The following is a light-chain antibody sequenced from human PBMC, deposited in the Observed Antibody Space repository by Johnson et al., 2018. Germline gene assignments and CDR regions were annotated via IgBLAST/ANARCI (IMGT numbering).Light chain of an antibody. CDR2: ENN. J-gene: IGLJ1*01. V-gene: IGLV1-51*02. CDR1: SSNIGNNY. Sequence: QSVLTQPPSVSAAPGQKVTISCSGSSSNIGNNYVSWYQQLPGTAPKLLIYENNKRPSGIPDRFSGSKSGTSATQGITGLQPGDEADYYCGTWDSSLSAGNVFGTGPKVTVL. CDR3: GTWDSSLSAGNV.